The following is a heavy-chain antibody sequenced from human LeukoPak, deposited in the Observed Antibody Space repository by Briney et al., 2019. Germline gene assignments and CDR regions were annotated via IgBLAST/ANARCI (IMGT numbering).Heavy chain of an antibody. CDR2: IYYSGST. V-gene: IGHV4-59*01. CDR1: GGSISTYY. CDR3: ARATLVGAICNWFDP. J-gene: IGHJ5*02. Sequence: SETLSLTCTVSGGSISTYYWSWVRQPPGKGLEWVGYIYYSGSTNYNPSLKNRVTISVDTSKNQFSLTLSSVSAADTAVYYCARATLVGAICNWFDPWGQGTLVTVSS. D-gene: IGHD1-26*01.